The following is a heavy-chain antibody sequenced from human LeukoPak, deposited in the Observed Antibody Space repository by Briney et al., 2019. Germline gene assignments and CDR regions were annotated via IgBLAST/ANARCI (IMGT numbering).Heavy chain of an antibody. D-gene: IGHD4-17*01. CDR3: ATMTTVTTGAENDY. CDR1: GGSISSYY. V-gene: IGHV4-4*07. Sequence: SETLSLTCTVSGGSISSYYWSWIRQPAGKGLEWIGRIYTSGSTNYNPSLKSRVTMSVDTSKNQFSLKLSSVTAADTAVYYCATMTTVTTGAENDYWAREPWSPSPQ. CDR2: IYTSGST. J-gene: IGHJ4*02.